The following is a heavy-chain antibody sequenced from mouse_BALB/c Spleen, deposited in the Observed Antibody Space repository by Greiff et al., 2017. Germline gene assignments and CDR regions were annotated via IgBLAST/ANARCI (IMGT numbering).Heavy chain of an antibody. V-gene: IGHV1-7*01. CDR1: GYTFTSYW. J-gene: IGHJ3*01. CDR3: ARDLAWFAY. CDR2: INPSTGYT. Sequence: QVQLQQSGAELAKPGASVKMSCKASGYTFTSYWMHWVKQRPGQGLEWIGYINPSTGYTEYNQKFKDKATLTADKSSSTAYMQLSSLTSEDSAVYYCARDLAWFAYWGQGTLVTVSA.